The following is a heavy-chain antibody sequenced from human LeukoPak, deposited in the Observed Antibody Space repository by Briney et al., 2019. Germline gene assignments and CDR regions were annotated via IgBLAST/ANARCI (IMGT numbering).Heavy chain of an antibody. CDR1: GFTFINYD. CDR2: IGPTGES. CDR3: VRAGYSSGWYRFDY. J-gene: IGHJ4*02. V-gene: IGHV3-13*01. Sequence: GGSLRLSCVASGFTFINYDMHWVRQAKGKGLEWVSSIGPTGESYYPGSVKGRLTISRENARNSLHLQMNRLKVEDTAVYYCVRAGYSSGWYRFDYWGQGILVTVSS. D-gene: IGHD6-19*01.